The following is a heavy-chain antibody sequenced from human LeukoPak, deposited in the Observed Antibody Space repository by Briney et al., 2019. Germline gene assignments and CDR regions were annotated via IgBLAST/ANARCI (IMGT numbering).Heavy chain of an antibody. Sequence: PSETLSLTCTVSGGSVSSGSYYWSWIRQPPGKGLEWIGYIYYSGSTNYNPSLKSRVTISVDTSKNQFSLKLSSVTAADTAVYYCARGGGYGGNFFARGNPRDAFDIWGQGTMVTVSS. CDR3: ARGGGYGGNFFARGNPRDAFDI. V-gene: IGHV4-61*01. CDR2: IYYSGST. D-gene: IGHD4-23*01. CDR1: GGSVSSGSYY. J-gene: IGHJ3*02.